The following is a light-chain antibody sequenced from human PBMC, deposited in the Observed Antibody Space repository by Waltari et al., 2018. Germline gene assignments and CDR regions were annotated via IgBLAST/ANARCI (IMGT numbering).Light chain of an antibody. Sequence: DIRMTQSPSSLSASVGDRFTLTCRASQSISNWLAWYQQKPGKAPKLLIYKASTLESGVPSRFSGRGSGTEFTLTISSLQPDDFATYYCQQYNSYSLLSFGGGTKVEIK. CDR3: QQYNSYSLLS. J-gene: IGKJ4*01. CDR2: KAS. CDR1: QSISNW. V-gene: IGKV1-5*03.